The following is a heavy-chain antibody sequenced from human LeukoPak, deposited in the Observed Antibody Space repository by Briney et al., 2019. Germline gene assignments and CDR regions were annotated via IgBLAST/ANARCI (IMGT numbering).Heavy chain of an antibody. CDR2: IYYSGST. Sequence: SETLSLTCTVSGGSISSYYWSWIRQPPGKGLEWIGYIYYSGSTNYNPSLKSRVTISVDTSKNQFSLKLSSVTAADTAVYYCARDVPMYSGSHLYYYMDVWGKGTTVTVSS. D-gene: IGHD1-26*01. CDR3: ARDVPMYSGSHLYYYMDV. CDR1: GGSISSYY. V-gene: IGHV4-59*01. J-gene: IGHJ6*03.